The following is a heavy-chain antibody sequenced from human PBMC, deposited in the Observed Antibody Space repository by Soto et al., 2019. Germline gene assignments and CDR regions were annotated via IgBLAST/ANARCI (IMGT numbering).Heavy chain of an antibody. CDR3: AKADDFGVGYYLDY. Sequence: EVQLLESGGGLVQPGGSLRLSCAASGFTFSSYSMSWVRQAPGKGLKWVSAVSGSGGNTNYEDSVKGRFTISRDNSKNTLYLQLNSLRADDTAVYYCAKADDFGVGYYLDYWGQGALVTVSS. CDR1: GFTFSSYS. CDR2: VSGSGGNT. J-gene: IGHJ4*02. V-gene: IGHV3-23*01. D-gene: IGHD4-17*01.